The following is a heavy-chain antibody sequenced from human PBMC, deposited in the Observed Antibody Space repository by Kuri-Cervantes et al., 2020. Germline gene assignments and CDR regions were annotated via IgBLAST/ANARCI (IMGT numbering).Heavy chain of an antibody. CDR2: KKQDGSEK. CDR3: ARYYYDSSGSDY. D-gene: IGHD3-22*01. J-gene: IGHJ4*02. CDR1: GFTFSSYW. Sequence: GGSLRLSCAASGFTFSSYWMSWARQAPGKGLEWVANKKQDGSEKYYEDSVKGRFTISRDNAKNSLYLQMNSLTAEDTAVYYCARYYYDSSGSDYWGQGTLVTVSS. V-gene: IGHV3-7*04.